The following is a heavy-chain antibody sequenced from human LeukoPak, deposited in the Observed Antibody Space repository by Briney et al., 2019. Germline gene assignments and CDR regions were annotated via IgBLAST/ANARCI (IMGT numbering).Heavy chain of an antibody. D-gene: IGHD3-10*01. V-gene: IGHV1-18*01. CDR2: ITAYDDNT. CDR3: ARALLWFGEPSHIDY. Sequence: ASVKVSCKASGYTFTSYGISWVRQAPGQGLEWMGWITAYDDNTNYAQKLQGRVTMTTDTSTSTAYMELRSLRSDDTAVYYCARALLWFGEPSHIDYWGQGTLVTASS. J-gene: IGHJ4*02. CDR1: GYTFTSYG.